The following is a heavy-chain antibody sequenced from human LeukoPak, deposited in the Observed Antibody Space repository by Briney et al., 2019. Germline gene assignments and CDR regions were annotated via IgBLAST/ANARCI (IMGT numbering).Heavy chain of an antibody. CDR1: GYTLTELS. J-gene: IGHJ4*02. Sequence: GASVKVSCKVSGYTLTELSMHWVRQAPGKGLEWMGGFDPEDGETIYAQKFQGRVTMTEDTSTDTAHMELSSLRSEDTAVYYCATAKGVAALGGQYFDYWGQGTLVTVSS. D-gene: IGHD2-15*01. CDR2: FDPEDGET. V-gene: IGHV1-24*01. CDR3: ATAKGVAALGGQYFDY.